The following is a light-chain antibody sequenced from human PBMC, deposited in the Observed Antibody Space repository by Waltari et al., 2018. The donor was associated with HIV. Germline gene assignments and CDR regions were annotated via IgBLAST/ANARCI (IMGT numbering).Light chain of an antibody. CDR3: QHYNNS. J-gene: IGKJ2*01. Sequence: DIQMTQSPSALSASLGDRVTITCRASPYISTWLAWYQQKPGKAPNLLIYQSSTLQSGVPSRFSGRGSGTEFTLTISSLQPDDFATYYCQHYNNSFGQGTKVDIK. V-gene: IGKV1-5*03. CDR1: PYISTW. CDR2: QSS.